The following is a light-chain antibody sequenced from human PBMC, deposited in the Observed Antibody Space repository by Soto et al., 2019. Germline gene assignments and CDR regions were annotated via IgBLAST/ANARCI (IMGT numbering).Light chain of an antibody. V-gene: IGKV1-27*01. CDR3: QKYSSVPV. J-gene: IGKJ3*01. Sequence: DIQMTQSPTSLSASVGDRVTITCRASQGIRNYVAWYQQIPGKAPKLLIYAASTLQSGVPSLFSGSGSGTDFTLTINGLQPEDVATSSCQKYSSVPVFGPGTKVEIK. CDR2: AAS. CDR1: QGIRNY.